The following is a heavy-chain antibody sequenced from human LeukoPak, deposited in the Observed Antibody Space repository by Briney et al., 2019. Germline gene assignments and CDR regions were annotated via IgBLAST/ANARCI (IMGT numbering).Heavy chain of an antibody. Sequence: PGGSLRLSCAASGFTFSNAWMSGVRQAPGKGLEWVGRIKNKGDGETTDYAAPVKGRFTLSRDDSKATLYLQMNSLQTEDTAVYYCTTDLGLTMIRGVLVSWGRGTLVTVSS. J-gene: IGHJ4*02. CDR1: GFTFSNAW. CDR2: IKNKGDGETT. V-gene: IGHV3-15*01. CDR3: TTDLGLTMIRGVLVS. D-gene: IGHD3-10*01.